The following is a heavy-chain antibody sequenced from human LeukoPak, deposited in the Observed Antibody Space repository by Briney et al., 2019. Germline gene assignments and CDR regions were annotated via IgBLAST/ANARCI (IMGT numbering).Heavy chain of an antibody. Sequence: ASVKVSCKASDYTFTSYGITWGRQAPGQGLEWMGWISAHNGNTNYAQKVKGRVTITTDTSTSTDYMELRSMRSDDTAVYYCARTHYDFWSGFQAPYYFDYWGQGTQVTVSS. CDR3: ARTHYDFWSGFQAPYYFDY. V-gene: IGHV1-18*01. CDR1: DYTFTSYG. J-gene: IGHJ4*02. CDR2: ISAHNGNT. D-gene: IGHD3-3*01.